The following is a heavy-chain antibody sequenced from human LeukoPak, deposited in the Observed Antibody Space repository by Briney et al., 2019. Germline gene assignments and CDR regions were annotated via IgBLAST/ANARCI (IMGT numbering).Heavy chain of an antibody. CDR1: GGSISSYY. D-gene: IGHD4-17*01. CDR2: IYTSGST. V-gene: IGHV4-4*07. CDR3: ARLGQNYGDSEYYFDY. Sequence: SETLPLTCTVSGGSISSYYWSWIRQPAGKGLEWIGRIYTSGSTNYNPSLKSRVTMSVDTSKNQFSLKLSSVTAADTAVYYCARLGQNYGDSEYYFDYWGQGTLVTVSS. J-gene: IGHJ4*02.